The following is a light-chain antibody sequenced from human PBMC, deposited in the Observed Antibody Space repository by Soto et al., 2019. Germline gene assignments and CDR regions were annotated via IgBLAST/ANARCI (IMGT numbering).Light chain of an antibody. CDR2: GAS. Sequence: EIVMTQSPATLSLSPGERATLSCRASQSVSSSYLSWYQQKPGQAPRLLIYGASTRATGIPARFSGSGSGTDFTLTISSLQPEDFAVYYCQQDYNFPWTFDQGTKVEIK. J-gene: IGKJ1*01. CDR1: QSVSSSY. CDR3: QQDYNFPWT. V-gene: IGKV3D-7*01.